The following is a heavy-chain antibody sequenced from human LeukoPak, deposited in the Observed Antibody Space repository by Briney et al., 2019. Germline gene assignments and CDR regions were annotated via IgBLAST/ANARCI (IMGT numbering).Heavy chain of an antibody. J-gene: IGHJ4*02. CDR3: ATAWGPTTPLEF. D-gene: IGHD1-26*01. CDR1: GYTFTSYG. V-gene: IGHV1-18*01. Sequence: ASVKVSCKASGYTFTSYGISWVRQAPGQGLEWMGWISAYNGNTNYAQKLQGRVAMTRDTDISTAYLELRSLTSDDSAVYFCATAWGPTTPLEFWGQGTLVPVSS. CDR2: ISAYNGNT.